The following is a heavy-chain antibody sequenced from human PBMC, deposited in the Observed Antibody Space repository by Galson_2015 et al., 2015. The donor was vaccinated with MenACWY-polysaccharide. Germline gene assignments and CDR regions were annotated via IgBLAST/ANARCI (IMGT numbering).Heavy chain of an antibody. CDR1: GFSLSTTGMR. CDR3: TRTAAAGQGYFDY. D-gene: IGHD6-13*01. J-gene: IGHJ4*03. V-gene: IGHV2-70*04. CDR2: IDWNDGK. Sequence: PALVKPTQTLTLTCTFFGFSLSTTGMRVSWIRQPPGKALEWLARIDWNDGKFYSTSLKTWLTISKDTSKNQVVLTMSNMDPVDTATYYCTRTAAAGQGYFDYWGQGTQVTVSS.